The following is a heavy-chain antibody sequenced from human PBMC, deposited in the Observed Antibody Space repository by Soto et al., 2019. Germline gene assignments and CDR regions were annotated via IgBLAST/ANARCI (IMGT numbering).Heavy chain of an antibody. CDR2: IYSGGSP. CDR3: ARDQGRFFDY. CDR1: GFTVSSNY. J-gene: IGHJ4*02. V-gene: IGHV3-53*01. Sequence: GGSLRLSCVVSGFTVSSNYMNWVRQAPGKGLEWVSVIYSGGSPYYADSVKGRFTISRDNSKNTVYLQMNSLRAEDTAVYYCARDQGRFFDYWGQGTLGTVSS.